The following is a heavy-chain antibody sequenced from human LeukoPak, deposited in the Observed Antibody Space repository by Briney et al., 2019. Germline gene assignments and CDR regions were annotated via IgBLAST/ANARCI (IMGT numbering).Heavy chain of an antibody. D-gene: IGHD2-2*01. CDR1: GYTFTGYY. CDR3: ASEGIVVVPAAMHYYYGMDV. CDR2: INPNSGGT. Sequence: ASVKVSCKASGYTFTGYYMLWVRQAPGQGLEWMGWINPNSGGTNYAQKFQGRVTMTRDTSISTAYMELSRLRSDDTAVYYCASEGIVVVPAAMHYYYGMDVWGQGTTVTVSS. V-gene: IGHV1-2*02. J-gene: IGHJ6*02.